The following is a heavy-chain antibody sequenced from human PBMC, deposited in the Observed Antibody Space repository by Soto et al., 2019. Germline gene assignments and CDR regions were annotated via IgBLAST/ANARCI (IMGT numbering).Heavy chain of an antibody. J-gene: IGHJ4*02. V-gene: IGHV4-34*01. D-gene: IGHD6-19*01. CDR1: GGSFSGYY. CDR3: ARSKGAVAGSDY. CDR2: INHSGST. Sequence: QVQLQQWGAGLLKPSETLSLTCAVYGGSFSGYYWSWIRQPPGKGLEWIGEINHSGSTNYNPSLKSRVTISVDTSKNQFSLKLSSVTAADTAVYYCARSKGAVAGSDYWGQGTLVTVS.